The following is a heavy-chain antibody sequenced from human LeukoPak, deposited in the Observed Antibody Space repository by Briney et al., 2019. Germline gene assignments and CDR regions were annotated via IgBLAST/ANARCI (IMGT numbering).Heavy chain of an antibody. D-gene: IGHD4-23*01. V-gene: IGHV4-59*08. Sequence: PSETLSLTCTVSGGSINSYYWSWIRQPPGKGLEWIGYVYYSGSTNYIPSLKSRVTISLDTSKNQFSLKLHSVTAADSGVYYCAGTATVVTPGGYWGQGTLVTVSS. J-gene: IGHJ4*02. CDR1: GGSINSYY. CDR2: VYYSGST. CDR3: AGTATVVTPGGY.